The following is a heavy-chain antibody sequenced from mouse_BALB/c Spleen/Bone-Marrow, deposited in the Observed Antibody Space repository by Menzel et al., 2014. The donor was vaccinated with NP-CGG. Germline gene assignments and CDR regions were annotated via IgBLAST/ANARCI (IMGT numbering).Heavy chain of an antibody. CDR1: GFTFSDFY. J-gene: IGHJ3*01. V-gene: IGHV7-1*02. CDR3: ARDVGYGNYFVY. Sequence: EVQVVGSGGGLVQPGDSLRLSCATSGFTFSDFYMEWVRQPPGKRLEWIAASRNKAKHYTTEYSASVKGRFIVSRDTSQSILYLQMNALRAEDTAIYYCARDVGYGNYFVYWGQGTLVTVSA. CDR2: SRNKAKHYTT. D-gene: IGHD2-10*02.